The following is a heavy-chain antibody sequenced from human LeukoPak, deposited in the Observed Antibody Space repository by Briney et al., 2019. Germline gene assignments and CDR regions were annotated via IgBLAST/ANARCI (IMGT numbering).Heavy chain of an antibody. Sequence: GGSLRLSCEASGFTFRSHAMHWIRQAPGKGLEWVAFISYDGSRKDYADSVKGRFTISRDNSKNTLYLQMNSLRAEDTAVYYCAKVDYDSSGYLDYWGQGTLVTVSS. CDR1: GFTFRSHA. CDR3: AKVDYDSSGYLDY. CDR2: ISYDGSRK. D-gene: IGHD3-22*01. V-gene: IGHV3-30-3*01. J-gene: IGHJ4*02.